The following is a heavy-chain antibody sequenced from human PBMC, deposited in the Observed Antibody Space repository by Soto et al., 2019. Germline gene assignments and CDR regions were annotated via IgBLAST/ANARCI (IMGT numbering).Heavy chain of an antibody. Sequence: SDTLSLTCTVSGGSLSGYFWSWIRQPPGRPLEWVGYIYYSGSTNYNPSFSGRVIISVDTSKNQISLGLGAVTAADTAVYYCARHGRGGSGWYDYWGQGSSVTVSS. J-gene: IGHJ4*02. CDR3: ARHGRGGSGWYDY. CDR1: GGSLSGYF. V-gene: IGHV4-59*08. D-gene: IGHD6-19*01. CDR2: IYYSGST.